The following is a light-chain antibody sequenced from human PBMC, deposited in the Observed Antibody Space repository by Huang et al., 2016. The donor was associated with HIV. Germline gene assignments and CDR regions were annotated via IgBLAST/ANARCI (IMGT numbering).Light chain of an antibody. Sequence: EIVLTQSPATLSLSPGERATLSCRASESVANFLAWYQQKPGQAPRLLIYDASNRAAGIPTRVSGSGSGTDFTLTISRLEPEDFAIYYCQQRSSWYTFGQGTKVEIK. V-gene: IGKV3-11*01. CDR1: ESVANF. CDR3: QQRSSWYT. J-gene: IGKJ2*01. CDR2: DAS.